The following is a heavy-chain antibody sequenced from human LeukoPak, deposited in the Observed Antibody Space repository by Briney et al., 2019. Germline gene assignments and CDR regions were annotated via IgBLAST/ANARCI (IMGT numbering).Heavy chain of an antibody. V-gene: IGHV1-18*01. D-gene: IGHD4-17*01. J-gene: IGHJ4*02. CDR2: ISAYNGNT. CDR1: GYTFTSYG. Sequence: ASVKVACKAYGYTFTSYGISWVRQAPGQGLEWMGWISAYNGNTNYAQKLQGRVTMTTDTSTSTAYMELRSLRSDDTAVYYCARDSILGTTVTTYSVYWGQGTLVTVSS. CDR3: ARDSILGTTVTTYSVY.